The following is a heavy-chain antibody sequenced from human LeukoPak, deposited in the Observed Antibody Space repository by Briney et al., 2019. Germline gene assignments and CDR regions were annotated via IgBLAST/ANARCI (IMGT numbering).Heavy chain of an antibody. V-gene: IGHV3-74*01. CDR3: ARGVRGGYGTDF. D-gene: IGHD5-12*01. Sequence: GGSLRLSCAASGFTFSSDWMHWVRQAPGQGLVWVSRINPPRSSPNYADSVKGRFTISRDNAMNTLYLQLNSLRAEDTGVYYCARGVRGGYGTDFWGQGTLVTVSS. CDR1: GFTFSSDW. CDR2: INPPRSSP. J-gene: IGHJ4*02.